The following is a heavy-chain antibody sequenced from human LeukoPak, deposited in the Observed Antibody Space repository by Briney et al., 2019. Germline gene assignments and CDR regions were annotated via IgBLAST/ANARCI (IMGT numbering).Heavy chain of an antibody. J-gene: IGHJ5*01. CDR2: INPNSGGT. D-gene: IGHD3-10*01. CDR1: GYTFTGYY. Sequence: ASVKVSCKASGYTFTGYYMHWVRQAPGQGLEWMGWINPNSGGTNYAQKFQGRVTMTRDTSISTAYMELWSLRSDDTAVYYCARGEYYGSGSPNWFDSWGQGTLVTVSS. CDR3: ARGEYYGSGSPNWFDS. V-gene: IGHV1-2*02.